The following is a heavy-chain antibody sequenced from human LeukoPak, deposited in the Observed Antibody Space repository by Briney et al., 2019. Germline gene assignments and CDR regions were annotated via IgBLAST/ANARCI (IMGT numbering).Heavy chain of an antibody. D-gene: IGHD2-15*01. CDR2: INSDGSST. J-gene: IGHJ4*02. Sequence: GGPLRLSCAAGGFTFSSYWMHWVRQAPGKGLVWVSRINSDGSSTSYADSVKGRFTISRDNAKNTLYLQMNSLRAEDTAVYYCARDREDIVVVVAATPLVWGQGTLVTVSS. CDR3: ARDREDIVVVVAATPLV. V-gene: IGHV3-74*01. CDR1: GFTFSSYW.